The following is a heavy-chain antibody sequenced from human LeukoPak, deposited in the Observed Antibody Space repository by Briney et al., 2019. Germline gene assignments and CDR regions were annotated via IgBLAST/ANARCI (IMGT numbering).Heavy chain of an antibody. D-gene: IGHD3-10*01. Sequence: PSETLSLTCTVSGGSISTYHWGWIRQPPGKGLEWIGSIYYSGSTYYNPSLKSRVTISVDTSKNQFSLKLSSVTAADTAVYYCARERRGEGYFDYWGQGTLVTVSS. V-gene: IGHV4-39*07. CDR3: ARERRGEGYFDY. CDR1: GGSISTYH. CDR2: IYYSGST. J-gene: IGHJ4*02.